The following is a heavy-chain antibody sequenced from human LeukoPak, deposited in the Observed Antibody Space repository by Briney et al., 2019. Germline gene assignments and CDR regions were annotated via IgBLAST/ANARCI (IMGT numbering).Heavy chain of an antibody. CDR2: TSGSGGTT. J-gene: IGHJ4*02. Sequence: PGGSLRLSCAASGFTFSSYVMSWVRQTPGKGLEWVSGTSGSGGTTYYADSVKGRFTISRDNSKNTLYLQMNSLRAEDTAVYYCAKGSSGWYFDYWGQGTLVTVSS. D-gene: IGHD6-19*01. CDR1: GFTFSSYV. V-gene: IGHV3-23*01. CDR3: AKGSSGWYFDY.